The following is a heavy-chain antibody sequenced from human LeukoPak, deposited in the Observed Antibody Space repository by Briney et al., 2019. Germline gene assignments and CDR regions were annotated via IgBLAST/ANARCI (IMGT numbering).Heavy chain of an antibody. V-gene: IGHV4-59*08. CDR3: ARTSIRDGSFDY. CDR2: IYYSGST. J-gene: IGHJ4*02. Sequence: SETLSLTCTVSGGSISSYYWSWIRQPPGKGLELIGYIYYSGSTNYNPSLKSRVTISVDTSKNQFSLKLSSVTAADTAVYYCARTSIRDGSFDYWGQGTLVTVSS. D-gene: IGHD2-21*02. CDR1: GGSISSYY.